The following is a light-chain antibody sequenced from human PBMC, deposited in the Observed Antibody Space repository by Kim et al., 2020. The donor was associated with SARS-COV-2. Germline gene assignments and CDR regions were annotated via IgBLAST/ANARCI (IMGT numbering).Light chain of an antibody. CDR2: EDT. V-gene: IGLV3-10*01. Sequence: SYELTQPPSVSVPPGQTARITCSGDALPKKYAYWYQQKSGQAPALVTYEDTKRPSGIPERFSGSSSGTMATLTIRGAQVEDEGDYYCYSTDSSGNHRVFGGGTQLTVL. CDR3: YSTDSSGNHRV. CDR1: ALPKKY. J-gene: IGLJ3*02.